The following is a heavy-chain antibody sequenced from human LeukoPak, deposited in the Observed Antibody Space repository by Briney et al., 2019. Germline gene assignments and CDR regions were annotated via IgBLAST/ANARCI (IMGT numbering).Heavy chain of an antibody. CDR2: IYHSGST. J-gene: IGHJ4*02. Sequence: PSETLSLTCAVSGYSLSSGYYWGWIRQPPGKGLERIGSIYHSGSTYYADSVKGRFTISRDNSKNTLYLQMNGMRAEDTAVYYCAKDRDYYDSSGYFFWGQGTLVTVSS. D-gene: IGHD3-22*01. CDR3: AKDRDYYDSSGYFF. CDR1: GYSLSSGYY. V-gene: IGHV4-38-2*02.